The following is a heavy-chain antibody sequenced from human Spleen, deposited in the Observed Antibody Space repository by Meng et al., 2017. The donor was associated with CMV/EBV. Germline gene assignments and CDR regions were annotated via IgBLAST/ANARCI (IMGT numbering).Heavy chain of an antibody. D-gene: IGHD1-26*01. J-gene: IGHJ4*02. CDR2: FYSGGSST. V-gene: IGHV3-23*03. CDR1: GFSFSSYA. CDR3: AKGGSYFDH. Sequence: LKLSCAASGFSFSSYAMSWVRQAPGKGLEWVAVFYSGGSSTSYADSVKGRFIISRDNSKNTLYLQMDGLRAEDTAIYYCAKGGSYFDHWGQGTLVTVSS.